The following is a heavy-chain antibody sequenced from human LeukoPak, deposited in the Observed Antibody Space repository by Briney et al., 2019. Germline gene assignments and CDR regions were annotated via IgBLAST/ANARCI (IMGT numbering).Heavy chain of an antibody. J-gene: IGHJ5*02. Sequence: GSLRLSCSASGFTFSTYWMSWVRQAPGKGLEWIGEINHSGSPNYNPSLKSRVAISVDTSKNQFSLKLNSVTAADRAVYYCARGSDGSENSYRNWFDPWGQGTRVTVSS. CDR3: ARGSDGSENSYRNWFDP. V-gene: IGHV4-34*01. CDR2: INHSGSP. D-gene: IGHD3-10*01. CDR1: GFTFSTYW.